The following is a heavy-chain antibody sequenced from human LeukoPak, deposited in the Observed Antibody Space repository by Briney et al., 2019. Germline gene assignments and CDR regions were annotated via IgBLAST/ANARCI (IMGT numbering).Heavy chain of an antibody. CDR2: ISYDGSNK. CDR1: EFTFNNYD. V-gene: IGHV3-30*18. CDR3: ANGGMIQPHGGMNAFDI. J-gene: IGHJ3*02. D-gene: IGHD3-16*01. Sequence: PGGSLRLSCAASEFTFNNYDVSWVRQAPGKGLEWVAVISYDGSNKYYADSVKGRFTISRDNSKNTLYLQMNSLRAEDTAVYYCANGGMIQPHGGMNAFDIWGQGTMVTVSS.